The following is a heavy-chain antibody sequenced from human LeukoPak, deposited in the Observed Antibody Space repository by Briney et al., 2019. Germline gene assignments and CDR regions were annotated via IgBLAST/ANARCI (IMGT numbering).Heavy chain of an antibody. CDR2: SYYSGNS. Sequence: PSETLSLTCTVSGASLSDFCWSWLRQPPGKRLEWIGYSYYSGNSNYSPSHYNTYLMGRVTISVDTPKKQISLKLNSVTAADTAVYYCARGGLYDSSGYRYPEGNFDYWGQGMLVTVSS. J-gene: IGHJ4*02. CDR1: GASLSDFC. D-gene: IGHD3-22*01. V-gene: IGHV4-59*01. CDR3: ARGGLYDSSGYRYPEGNFDY.